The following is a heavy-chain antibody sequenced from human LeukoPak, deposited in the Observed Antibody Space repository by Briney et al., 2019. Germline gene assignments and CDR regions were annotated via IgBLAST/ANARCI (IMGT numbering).Heavy chain of an antibody. Sequence: PGGSLRLSCAASGLTFSSYSMNWVRQAPGKGLEWVSSISSSSSYIYYADSVKGRFTISRDNAKNSLYLQMNSLRAEDTAVYYCARDLYYDSSGYSFPSDAFDTWGRGTMVTVSS. CDR2: ISSSSSYI. J-gene: IGHJ3*02. D-gene: IGHD3-22*01. CDR1: GLTFSSYS. V-gene: IGHV3-21*01. CDR3: ARDLYYDSSGYSFPSDAFDT.